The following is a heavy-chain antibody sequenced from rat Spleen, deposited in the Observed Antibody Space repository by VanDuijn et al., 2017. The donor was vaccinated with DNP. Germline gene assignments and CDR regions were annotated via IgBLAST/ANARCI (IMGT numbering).Heavy chain of an antibody. CDR1: GYSITGNY. D-gene: IGHD1-11*01. V-gene: IGHV3-1*01. CDR3: ARGLNYGGYIYSWYFDF. Sequence: EVQLQESGPGLVKPSQSLSLTCSVTGYSITGNYWGWIRKFPGNEMEWMAYISYSGTTAYNPSLRSRISITRDTSKNQFFLQLNSVTTEDTATYYCARGLNYGGYIYSWYFDFWGPGTMVTVSS. CDR2: ISYSGTT. J-gene: IGHJ1*01.